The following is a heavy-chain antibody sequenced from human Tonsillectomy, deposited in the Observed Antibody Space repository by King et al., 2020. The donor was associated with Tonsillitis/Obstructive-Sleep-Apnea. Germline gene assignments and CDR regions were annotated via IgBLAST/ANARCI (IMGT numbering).Heavy chain of an antibody. Sequence: VQLVESGGGLVQPGGSLRLSCAASGFTFSSYAMTWVRQAPGKGLEWVSDISAGGGSTFYADSVKGRFTISRDNSKNTLYLQVNNLRAEDTAVYYCAKKSGNYNGLLDSWGQGTLVTVSS. CDR2: ISAGGGST. J-gene: IGHJ4*02. CDR3: AKKSGNYNGLLDS. V-gene: IGHV3-23*04. CDR1: GFTFSSYA. D-gene: IGHD1-26*01.